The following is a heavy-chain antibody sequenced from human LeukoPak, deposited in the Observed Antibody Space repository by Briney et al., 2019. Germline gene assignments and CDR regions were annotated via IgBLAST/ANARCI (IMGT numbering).Heavy chain of an antibody. D-gene: IGHD6-13*01. Sequence: SETLFLTCTVSGGSISSSSYYWGWIRQPPGKGLEWIGSIYYSGSTYYNPSLKSRVTISVDTSKNQFSLKLSSVTAADTAVYYCARLQIAEGLDYWGQGTLVTVSS. J-gene: IGHJ4*02. CDR3: ARLQIAEGLDY. CDR2: IYYSGST. CDR1: GGSISSSSYY. V-gene: IGHV4-39*01.